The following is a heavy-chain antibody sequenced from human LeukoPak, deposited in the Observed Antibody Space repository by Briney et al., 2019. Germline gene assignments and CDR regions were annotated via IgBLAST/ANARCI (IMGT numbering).Heavy chain of an antibody. CDR1: GGSISSYY. CDR3: ASLYGSGSYFPNYFDY. J-gene: IGHJ4*02. CDR2: IYYSGST. D-gene: IGHD3-10*01. V-gene: IGHV4-59*01. Sequence: SETLSLTCTVSGGSISSYYWSWIRQPPGKGLEWIGYIYYSGSTNYNPSLKSRVTISVDTSKNQFSLKLSSVTAADTAVYYCASLYGSGSYFPNYFDYWGQGTLVTVSS.